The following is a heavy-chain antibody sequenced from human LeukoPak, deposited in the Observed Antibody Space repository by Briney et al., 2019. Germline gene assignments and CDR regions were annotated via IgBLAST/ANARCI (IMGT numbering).Heavy chain of an antibody. CDR3: ARVSFDTRGHDAFVL. D-gene: IGHD3-16*02. Sequence: SETLSLTCAVYGGSLSDNDWSWVRQPPGKGLEWIGEINQRGSTSSNASLKSRVTISLDTSKNQFSLNLTSVTAADTALYYCARVSFDTRGHDAFVLWGQGTLVTVSP. V-gene: IGHV4-34*01. CDR2: INQRGST. J-gene: IGHJ3*01. CDR1: GGSLSDND.